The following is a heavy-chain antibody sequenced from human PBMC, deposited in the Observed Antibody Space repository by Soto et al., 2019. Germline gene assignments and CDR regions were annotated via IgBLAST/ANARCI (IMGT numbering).Heavy chain of an antibody. CDR1: GFTFSSYA. D-gene: IGHD1-1*01. J-gene: IGHJ6*02. V-gene: IGHV3-30-3*01. CDR2: ISYDGSNK. CDR3: ARDRLRYNWNDFPYYYYGMDV. Sequence: QVQLVESGGGVVQPGRSLRLSCAASGFTFSSYAMHWVRQAPGKGLEWVAVISYDGSNKYYADSVKGRFTISRDNSKDMLYLQMNSLRAEDTAVYYCARDRLRYNWNDFPYYYYGMDVWGQGTTVTVSS.